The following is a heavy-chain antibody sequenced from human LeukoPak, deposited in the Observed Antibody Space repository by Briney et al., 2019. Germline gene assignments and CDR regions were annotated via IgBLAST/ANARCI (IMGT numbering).Heavy chain of an antibody. J-gene: IGHJ5*02. Sequence: ASVKVSCKASGYTFTAYYMHWVRQAPGQGLEWMGWINPNSGGTNYAQKLQGRVTMTRDTSITTAYMQLNRPRSAAPAVYYCARGAPAATFAFDPWGQGTLVTVSS. V-gene: IGHV1-2*02. CDR1: GYTFTAYY. CDR3: ARGAPAATFAFDP. D-gene: IGHD2-2*01. CDR2: INPNSGGT.